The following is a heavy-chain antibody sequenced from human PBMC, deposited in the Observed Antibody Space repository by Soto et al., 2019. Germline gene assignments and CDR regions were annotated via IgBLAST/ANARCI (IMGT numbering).Heavy chain of an antibody. D-gene: IGHD3-16*01. CDR1: GFTFSSYA. J-gene: IGHJ4*02. CDR3: AKWHTYNYDSLAFSGFDC. CDR2: ISGGDGSP. V-gene: IGHV3-23*01. Sequence: LGLSCVASGFTFSSYAMTWVRQAPGKGLEWVSAISGGDGSPSYADSVKGRFTISRDNSKNTLYLHMDSLRADDTAAYYCAKWHTYNYDSLAFSGFDCSGQGTQVTVSS.